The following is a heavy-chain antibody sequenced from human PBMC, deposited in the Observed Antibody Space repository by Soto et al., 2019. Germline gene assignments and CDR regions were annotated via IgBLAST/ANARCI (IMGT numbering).Heavy chain of an antibody. CDR2: TSTYNGNT. Sequence: QVQLAQSGAEVKKPGASVKVSCQASGYTFTTYGISWVRQAPGQGLEWMGWTSTYNGNTNYAQKVQGRVTLTTERSTTTAYMELRSLRSDDTAVYYCAREYCTSARCYLPDYWGQGTLVTVSS. D-gene: IGHD2-2*01. J-gene: IGHJ4*02. CDR3: AREYCTSARCYLPDY. CDR1: GYTFTTYG. V-gene: IGHV1-18*01.